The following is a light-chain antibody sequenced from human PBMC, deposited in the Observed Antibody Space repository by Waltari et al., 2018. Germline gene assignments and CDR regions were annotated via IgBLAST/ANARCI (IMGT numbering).Light chain of an antibody. CDR1: QGVYGN. CDR3: QQYNNWPPYT. Sequence: EIVMTQSPATLSVSPGESATLSCRASQGVYGNLAWYQQKLGQAPRLLIHSASTRATGIPARFSGSGSGTEFTLTISSLQSEDFAVYYCQQYNNWPPYTFGQGTKLEIK. V-gene: IGKV3-15*01. J-gene: IGKJ2*01. CDR2: SAS.